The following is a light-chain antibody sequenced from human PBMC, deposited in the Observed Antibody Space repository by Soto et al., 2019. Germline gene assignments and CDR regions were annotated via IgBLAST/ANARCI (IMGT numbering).Light chain of an antibody. CDR3: QQYGSSGT. CDR2: GAS. V-gene: IGKV3-15*01. J-gene: IGKJ1*01. Sequence: EIVMTQSPATLSVSPGERATLSRRASQSVSSNLAWYQQKPGQAPRLLIYGASTRATGIPARFSGSGSGTDFTLTISRLEPEDFAVYYCQQYGSSGTFGQGTKVDI. CDR1: QSVSSN.